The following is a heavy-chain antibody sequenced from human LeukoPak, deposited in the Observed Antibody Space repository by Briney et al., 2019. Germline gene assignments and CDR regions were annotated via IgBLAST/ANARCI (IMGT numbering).Heavy chain of an antibody. D-gene: IGHD6-19*01. V-gene: IGHV3-64*01. J-gene: IGHJ4*02. Sequence: GGSLRLSCAASGFTFSTYAMHWVRQAPGKGLEYVSAITSSGGSTNYANSVKGRFSISRDNSKNTLYLQMGSLRAEDMAVYYRARVAKKQWLAPFDYWGQGTLVIVSS. CDR2: ITSSGGST. CDR3: ARVAKKQWLAPFDY. CDR1: GFTFSTYA.